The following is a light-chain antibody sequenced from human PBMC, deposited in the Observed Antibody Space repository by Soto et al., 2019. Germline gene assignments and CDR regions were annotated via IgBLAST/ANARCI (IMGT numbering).Light chain of an antibody. J-gene: IGKJ1*01. CDR2: DAS. CDR1: QSVSSY. Sequence: EIVLTQSPGTLSLSPGERATLSCRASQSVSSYLAWYQQKPGQAPRLLIYDASSRATGIPDRFSGSGSGTDFTLTISRLEPEDYAVYYCQQYGHSLWTFGQGTKVDIK. V-gene: IGKV3-20*01. CDR3: QQYGHSLWT.